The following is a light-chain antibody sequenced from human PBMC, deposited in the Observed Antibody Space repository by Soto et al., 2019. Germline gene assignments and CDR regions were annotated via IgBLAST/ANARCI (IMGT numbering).Light chain of an antibody. J-gene: IGKJ2*01. Sequence: DIQMTQSPSSLSASVGDRVTITCQASQDINNYLNWYQQRPGKAPNLLIYGASNLEAGVPSRFSGSGSGTEFTFTISSLQAEDIATYYCQQYNNYPYTFGQGTKLEI. V-gene: IGKV1-33*01. CDR2: GAS. CDR3: QQYNNYPYT. CDR1: QDINNY.